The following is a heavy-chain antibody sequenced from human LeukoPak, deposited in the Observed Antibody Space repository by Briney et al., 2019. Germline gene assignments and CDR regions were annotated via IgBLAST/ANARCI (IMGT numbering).Heavy chain of an antibody. J-gene: IGHJ6*02. D-gene: IGHD3-10*01. CDR1: GFTFSSYG. CDR3: AKPLWFGELLEEAYGMDV. Sequence: PGGSLRLSCAASGFTFSSYGMHWVRQAPGKGLEWVAVISYDGSNKYYADSVKGRFTISRDNSKNTLYLQMNSLRAEDTAVYYCAKPLWFGELLEEAYGMDVWGXGXTVTVSS. CDR2: ISYDGSNK. V-gene: IGHV3-30*18.